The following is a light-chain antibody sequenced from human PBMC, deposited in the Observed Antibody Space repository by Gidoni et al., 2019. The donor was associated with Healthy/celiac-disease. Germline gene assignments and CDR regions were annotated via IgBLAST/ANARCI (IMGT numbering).Light chain of an antibody. J-gene: IGKJ1*01. CDR2: AAS. Sequence: DLQMTHSPSSLSASVGDKVTIPCRASQSISSYLNWDKQKQGKAPKLLSSAASSLESGVPSRFSGSGSGTDFTLTIRRLQPEDFANYHCQKSYSTLWTFGQGTKVEIK. V-gene: IGKV1-39*01. CDR1: QSISSY. CDR3: QKSYSTLWT.